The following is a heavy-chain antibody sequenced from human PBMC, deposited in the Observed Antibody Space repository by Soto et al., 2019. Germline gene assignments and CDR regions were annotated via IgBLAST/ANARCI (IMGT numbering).Heavy chain of an antibody. Sequence: GGSLRLSCAASGFTFSSYGMHWVRQAPGKGLEWVAVISYDGSNKYYADSVKGRFTISRDNSKNTLYLQMNSLRAEDTAVYYCAKTVTTSASDDYWGQGTLVTVSS. V-gene: IGHV3-30*18. CDR1: GFTFSSYG. CDR3: AKTVTTSASDDY. J-gene: IGHJ4*02. CDR2: ISYDGSNK. D-gene: IGHD4-17*01.